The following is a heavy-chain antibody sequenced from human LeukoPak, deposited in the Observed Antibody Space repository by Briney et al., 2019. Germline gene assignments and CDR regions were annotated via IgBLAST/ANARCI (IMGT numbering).Heavy chain of an antibody. D-gene: IGHD6-19*01. CDR3: ANRRAVAGIGYYFDY. J-gene: IGHJ4*02. CDR1: GGSINSHY. CDR2: IYYSGNT. Sequence: SETLSLTCTVSGGSINSHYWTWIRQPPGKGLEWIGYIYYSGNTNYNPSLKSRVTISIDTSKNQFSLKLSSVTAADTAVYYCANRRAVAGIGYYFDYWGQGTLVTVSS. V-gene: IGHV4-59*11.